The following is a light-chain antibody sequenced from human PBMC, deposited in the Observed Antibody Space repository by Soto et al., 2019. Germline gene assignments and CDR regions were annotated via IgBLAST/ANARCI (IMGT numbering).Light chain of an antibody. CDR3: CSYAGSTTYV. Sequence: QSALTQPASVSGSPGQSLTISCTGTNNDVGTYDFVSWYQQHPGKAPKLLIYEANKRPSGVSSRFSGSKSGNTASLTISVLQAEDEADYYCCSYAGSTTYVFGTGTKVTVL. CDR1: NNDVGTYDF. CDR2: EAN. V-gene: IGLV2-23*01. J-gene: IGLJ1*01.